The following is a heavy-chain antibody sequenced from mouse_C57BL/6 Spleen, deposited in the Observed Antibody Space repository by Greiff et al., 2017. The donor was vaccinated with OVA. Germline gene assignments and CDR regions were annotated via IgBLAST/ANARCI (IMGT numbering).Heavy chain of an antibody. V-gene: IGHV1-72*01. D-gene: IGHD2-4*01. CDR2: IDPNSGGT. CDR3: AREGVDYDGGWGAY. J-gene: IGHJ3*01. CDR1: GYTFTSYW. Sequence: QVQLQQPGAELVKPGASVKLSCKASGYTFTSYWMHWVKQRPGRGLEWIGRIDPNSGGTKYNEKFTSKATLTVDKPSSTAYMQLSSLTSADTAVCYCAREGVDYDGGWGAYWGQGTLVTVSA.